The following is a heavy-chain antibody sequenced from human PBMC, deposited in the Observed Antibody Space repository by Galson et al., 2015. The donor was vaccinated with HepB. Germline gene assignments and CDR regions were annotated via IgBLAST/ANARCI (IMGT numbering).Heavy chain of an antibody. Sequence: SLRLSCAASGFTFSSYWMTWVRQAPGKGLEWVANIKEDGSDKYYVDSVKGRFTISRDNAQNSLYLQMNSLRGEDTAIYYCARDRSQGYISGSRFDPWGQGTLVTASS. D-gene: IGHD6-19*01. CDR2: IKEDGSDK. V-gene: IGHV3-7*03. J-gene: IGHJ5*02. CDR1: GFTFSSYW. CDR3: ARDRSQGYISGSRFDP.